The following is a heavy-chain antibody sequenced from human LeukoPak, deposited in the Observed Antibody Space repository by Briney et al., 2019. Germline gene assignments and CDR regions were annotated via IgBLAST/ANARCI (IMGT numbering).Heavy chain of an antibody. J-gene: IGHJ5*02. D-gene: IGHD3-22*01. CDR1: GGSIRSSGYY. Sequence: SDTLSLTCTVSGGSIRSSGYYWGWLRQPPGKGLEWIGSIYYSGSTSYTPSLKSRVTMTVDTSQNQFSLKLSSVTAADTAVYYCARNASTMIVPGGWFDPWGQGTLVTVSS. CDR3: ARNASTMIVPGGWFDP. CDR2: IYYSGST. V-gene: IGHV4-39*01.